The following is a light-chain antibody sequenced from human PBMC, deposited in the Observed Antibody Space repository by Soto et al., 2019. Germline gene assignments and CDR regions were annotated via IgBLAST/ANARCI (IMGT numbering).Light chain of an antibody. J-gene: IGKJ2*01. Sequence: EIVLTQSPATLSLSPGERATLSCRASQSVSSYLAWYQQKPGQAPRLLIYDASNRATGIPARFSGSGSGTDFTFIISSLEPEDFAVYYCQQRSNWPRYTFGQGTKLEIK. V-gene: IGKV3-11*01. CDR3: QQRSNWPRYT. CDR1: QSVSSY. CDR2: DAS.